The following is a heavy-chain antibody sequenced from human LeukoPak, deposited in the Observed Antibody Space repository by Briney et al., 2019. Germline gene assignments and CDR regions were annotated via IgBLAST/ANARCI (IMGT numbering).Heavy chain of an antibody. CDR1: GGSISSGSYC. D-gene: IGHD5-24*01. Sequence: SQTLSLTCTVSGGSISSGSYCWSWIRQPAGKGLEWIGRIYTSGSTNYNPSLKSRVTISVDTSKNQFSLKLSSVTAADTAVYYCAREWRDGYNHPMYYFDYWGQGTLVTVSS. V-gene: IGHV4-61*02. CDR3: AREWRDGYNHPMYYFDY. J-gene: IGHJ4*02. CDR2: IYTSGST.